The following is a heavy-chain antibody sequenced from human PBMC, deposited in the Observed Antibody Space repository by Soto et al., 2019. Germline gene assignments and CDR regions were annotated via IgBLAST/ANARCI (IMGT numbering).Heavy chain of an antibody. V-gene: IGHV1-2*04. J-gene: IGHJ6*02. CDR3: ARGHSTDCSNGVCSFFYNHEMDV. CDR1: GYSFTDYH. CDR2: INPKSGGT. Sequence: QVQLVQSGAEVKKPGASVRVSCKASGYSFTDYHIHWVRQAPGQGLEWLGRINPKSGGTSTAQKFQGWVTMTRERSISTVYMVLTRLRSDDTAVYFCARGHSTDCSNGVCSFFYNHEMDVWGQGTTVTVSS. D-gene: IGHD2-8*01.